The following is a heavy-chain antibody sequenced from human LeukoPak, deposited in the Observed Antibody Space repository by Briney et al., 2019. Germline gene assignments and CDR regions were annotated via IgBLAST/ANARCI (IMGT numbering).Heavy chain of an antibody. J-gene: IGHJ1*01. CDR2: IIPIFGTA. CDR1: GGTFSSYA. CDR3: ARTTVVRVAGTEYFQH. V-gene: IGHV1-69*13. D-gene: IGHD4-23*01. Sequence: SVKVSCKASGGTFSSYAISWVRQAPGQGLEWMGGIIPIFGTANYAQKFQGRVTITADESTSTAYMELSSLRSEDTAVYYCARTTVVRVAGTEYFQHWGQGTLVTVSS.